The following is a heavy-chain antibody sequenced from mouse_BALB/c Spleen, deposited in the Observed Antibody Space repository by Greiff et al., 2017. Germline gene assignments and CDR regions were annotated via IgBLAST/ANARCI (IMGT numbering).Heavy chain of an antibody. D-gene: IGHD2-14*01. V-gene: IGHV1-7*01. CDR2: INPSTGYT. J-gene: IGHJ3*01. Sequence: QVQLQQSGAELAKPGASVKMSCKASGYTFTRYWMHWVKQRPGQGLEWIGYINPSTGYTEYKQKFQDKATLTADKSSSTAYMRLSSLTSEDSAVYDCGREGDRYAFAYWGQGTLVTVSA. CDR1: GYTFTRYW. CDR3: GREGDRYAFAY.